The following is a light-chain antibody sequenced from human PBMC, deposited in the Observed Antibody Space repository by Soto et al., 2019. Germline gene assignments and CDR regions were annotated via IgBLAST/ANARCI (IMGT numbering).Light chain of an antibody. V-gene: IGKV3D-15*01. CDR1: ESISNN. CDR3: HQYNEWPLGT. Sequence: DILMTQSPATVSVSLGDSVSLSCRANESISNNLAWYQQKPGQPPRLLIYSASTRAPGIPARVSGGGSGTQFSLTISSLQSEDFALYYCHQYNEWPLGTFGPGTKVEI. J-gene: IGKJ1*01. CDR2: SAS.